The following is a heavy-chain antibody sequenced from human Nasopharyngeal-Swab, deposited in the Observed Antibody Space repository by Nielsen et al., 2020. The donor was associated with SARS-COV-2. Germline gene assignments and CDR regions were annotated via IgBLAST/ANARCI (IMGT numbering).Heavy chain of an antibody. CDR2: ISAYNGNT. CDR1: GYTFTSYG. V-gene: IGHV1-18*01. Sequence: ASVKVSCKASGYTFTSYGISWVRQAPGQGLEWMGWISAYNGNTNYAQKLQGRVTMTTDTSTSTAYMELRSLRSDDTAVYYCARTRIAGQEYYFVYWGQGTLVTVSS. D-gene: IGHD6-13*01. CDR3: ARTRIAGQEYYFVY. J-gene: IGHJ4*02.